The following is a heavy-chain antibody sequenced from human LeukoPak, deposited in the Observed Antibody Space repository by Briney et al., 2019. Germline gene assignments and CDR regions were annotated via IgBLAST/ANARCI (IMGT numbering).Heavy chain of an antibody. D-gene: IGHD5-12*01. J-gene: IGHJ4*02. V-gene: IGHV3-9*01. CDR1: GFTFDDYA. Sequence: PGGSLRLSCAVAGFTFDDYAMDWVRHVPGEGLEWVSGINWNSDNIGYADSVKGRFTTSRDNAKNSLYLQMNSLRAEDTAFYYCAINGGGDSGYGNFDYWGQGTLVTVSS. CDR3: AINGGGDSGYGNFDY. CDR2: INWNSDNI.